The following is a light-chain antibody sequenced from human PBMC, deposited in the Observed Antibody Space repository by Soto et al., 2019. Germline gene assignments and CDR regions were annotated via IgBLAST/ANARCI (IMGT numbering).Light chain of an antibody. CDR3: SSYTSSSTLVV. CDR1: SSDVGGYNY. CDR2: DVS. V-gene: IGLV2-14*01. J-gene: IGLJ2*01. Sequence: QSALTQPASVSGSPGPLITISCTGTSSDVGGYNYVSWYQQHPGKAPKLMIYDVSNRPSGVSNRFSGSKSGNTASLTISGLQAEDEADYYCSSYTSSSTLVVFGGGTKVTVL.